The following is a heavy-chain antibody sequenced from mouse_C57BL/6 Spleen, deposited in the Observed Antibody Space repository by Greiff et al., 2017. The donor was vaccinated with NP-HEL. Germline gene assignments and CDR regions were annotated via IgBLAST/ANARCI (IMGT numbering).Heavy chain of an antibody. Sequence: QVQLQQSGPELVKPGASVKISCKASGYAFSSSWMNWVKQRPGKGLEWIGRICPGDGDTNYNGKFKGKATLTADKSSSTAYMQLSSLTSEDSAVYFCAPYCYGSPFAYWGQGTLVTVSA. J-gene: IGHJ3*01. CDR3: APYCYGSPFAY. V-gene: IGHV1-82*01. CDR1: GYAFSSSW. CDR2: ICPGDGDT. D-gene: IGHD1-1*01.